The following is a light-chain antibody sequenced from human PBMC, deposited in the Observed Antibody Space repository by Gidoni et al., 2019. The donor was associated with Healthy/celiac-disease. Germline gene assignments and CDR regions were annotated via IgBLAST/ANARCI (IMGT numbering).Light chain of an antibody. CDR2: GAS. J-gene: IGKJ1*01. Sequence: EIVMTPSPATLSVSPGERAPLSCRASQSVSSTLAGYQQKPGQAPRLLIYGASTRATGIPARFSGSGSGTDFTLTISSLQSEDFAVYYCQQYNNWPPWTFGQGTKVEIK. CDR1: QSVSST. CDR3: QQYNNWPPWT. V-gene: IGKV3-15*01.